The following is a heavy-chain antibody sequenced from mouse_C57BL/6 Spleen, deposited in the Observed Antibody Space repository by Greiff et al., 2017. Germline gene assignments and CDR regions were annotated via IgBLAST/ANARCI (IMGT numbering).Heavy chain of an antibody. CDR3: ARGDEGFGY. CDR2: ISYDGSN. J-gene: IGHJ2*01. CDR1: GYSITSGYY. V-gene: IGHV3-6*01. Sequence: EVHLVESGPGLVKPSQSLSLSCSVTGYSITSGYYWNWIRQFPGNNLEWMGYISYDGSNNYNQSLKNRISVTRDTSKNQFFLKLNSVTTEDTATYYCARGDEGFGYWGQGTTLTVAS.